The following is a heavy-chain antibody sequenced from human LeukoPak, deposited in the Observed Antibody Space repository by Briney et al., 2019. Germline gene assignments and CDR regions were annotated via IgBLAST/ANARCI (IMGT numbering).Heavy chain of an antibody. V-gene: IGHV3-11*04. J-gene: IGHJ3*02. Sequence: GGSLRLSCAASGFTFSDYYMSWTRQTPGKGLEWVSYISSSGSTIYYADSVKGRFTISRDNAKNSLYLQMNSLRAEDTAVYYCARDLTLNYYDSSGYYSLDAFDIWGQGTMVTVSS. CDR2: ISSSGSTI. CDR3: ARDLTLNYYDSSGYYSLDAFDI. CDR1: GFTFSDYY. D-gene: IGHD3-22*01.